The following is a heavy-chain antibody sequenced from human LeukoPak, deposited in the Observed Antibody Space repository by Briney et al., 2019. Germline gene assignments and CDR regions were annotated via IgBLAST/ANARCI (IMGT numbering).Heavy chain of an antibody. V-gene: IGHV4-34*01. J-gene: IGHJ3*02. D-gene: IGHD2-21*01. Sequence: SEILSLTCAVYGGSFSGYYWSWIRQPPGKGLGWIGETNHSGSTNYNPSLKSRVTISVDTSKNQFSLKLSSVTAADTAVYYCARLRFQGVKAFDIWGQGTMVTVSS. CDR2: TNHSGST. CDR1: GGSFSGYY. CDR3: ARLRFQGVKAFDI.